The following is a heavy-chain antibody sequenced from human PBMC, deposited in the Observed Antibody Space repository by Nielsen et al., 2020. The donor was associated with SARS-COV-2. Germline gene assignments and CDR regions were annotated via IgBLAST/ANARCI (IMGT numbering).Heavy chain of an antibody. CDR1: GGSISSNSYY. Sequence: SETLSLTCTVSGGSISSNSYYWGWIRQPPGKGLEWIGSIYYSGSTYYNPSLKSRVTISVDTSKNQFSLKLSSVTAADTAVYYCARHVAIAAVSYYFDYWGQGTLVTVSS. D-gene: IGHD6-13*01. CDR2: IYYSGST. J-gene: IGHJ4*02. V-gene: IGHV4-39*01. CDR3: ARHVAIAAVSYYFDY.